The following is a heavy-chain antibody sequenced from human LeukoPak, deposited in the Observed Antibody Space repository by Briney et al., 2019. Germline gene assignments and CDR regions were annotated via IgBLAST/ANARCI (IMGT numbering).Heavy chain of an antibody. CDR3: AFRVVAATIYY. D-gene: IGHD2-15*01. J-gene: IGHJ4*02. Sequence: ASVKVSCKTSGGTFSSYAISWVRQAPGQGLEWMGGIIPIFGTANYAQKFQGRVTIITDESTSTAYMELSSLRSEDTAVYYCAFRVVAATIYYWGQGTLVTVSP. CDR1: GGTFSSYA. V-gene: IGHV1-69*05. CDR2: IIPIFGTA.